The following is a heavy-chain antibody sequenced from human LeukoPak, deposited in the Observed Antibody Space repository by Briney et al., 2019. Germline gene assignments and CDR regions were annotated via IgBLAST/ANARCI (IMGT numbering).Heavy chain of an antibody. J-gene: IGHJ4*02. CDR1: GFTFDDYA. CDR2: ISWNSGSI. D-gene: IGHD6-13*01. Sequence: GGSLRLSCAASGFTFDDYATHWVRQAPGKGLEWVSGISWNSGSIGYADSVKGRFTISRDNAKNSLYLQMNSLRAEDTALYYCAKDHNRIAAAGSFDYWGQGTQVTVSS. V-gene: IGHV3-9*01. CDR3: AKDHNRIAAAGSFDY.